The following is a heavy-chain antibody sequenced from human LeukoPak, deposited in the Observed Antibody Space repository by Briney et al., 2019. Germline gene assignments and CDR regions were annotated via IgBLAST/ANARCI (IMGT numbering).Heavy chain of an antibody. CDR3: ARAYFSSWYMNWFDP. D-gene: IGHD6-13*01. CDR1: GYTFTSYG. J-gene: IGHJ5*02. V-gene: IGHV1-18*01. CDR2: ISAYNGNT. Sequence: GASVKVSCKASGYTFTSYGISWVRQAPGQGLEWMGWISAYNGNTNYAQKLQGRVTMTTDTSTSTAYMELRSLRSDDTAVYYCARAYFSSWYMNWFDPWGQGTLVTVSS.